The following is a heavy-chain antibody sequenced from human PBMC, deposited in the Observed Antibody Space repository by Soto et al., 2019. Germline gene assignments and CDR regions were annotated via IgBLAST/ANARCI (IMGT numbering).Heavy chain of an antibody. CDR2: IDNEGSDT. Sequence: EVQLVESGGGLVQPGGSLRLSCAASGFTFSSYWMHWVRQAPGKGLVWVSRIDNEGSDTNYADSVKGRFTISRDNAKNRLYLQMNSLSADDTAVYYCARVGVAGNDYWGRGTLVSVSS. D-gene: IGHD6-19*01. V-gene: IGHV3-74*01. J-gene: IGHJ4*02. CDR1: GFTFSSYW. CDR3: ARVGVAGNDY.